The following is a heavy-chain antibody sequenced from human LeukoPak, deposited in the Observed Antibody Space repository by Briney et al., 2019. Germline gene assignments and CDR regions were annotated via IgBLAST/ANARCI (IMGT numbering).Heavy chain of an antibody. Sequence: GGSLKISCKGSGYNFTNYWIGWVRQLPGKGLEWMGIIYPGDSDTTYSPSFQGQVTISADKSISPAYLQWSSLKASDTAMYYCARLPFDYYGSGSPKSYYFDYWGQGTLVTVSS. D-gene: IGHD3-10*01. CDR3: ARLPFDYYGSGSPKSYYFDY. V-gene: IGHV5-51*01. CDR2: IYPGDSDT. J-gene: IGHJ4*02. CDR1: GYNFTNYW.